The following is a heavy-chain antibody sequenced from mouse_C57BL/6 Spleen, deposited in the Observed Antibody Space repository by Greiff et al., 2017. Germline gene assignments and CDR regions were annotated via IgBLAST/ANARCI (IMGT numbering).Heavy chain of an antibody. CDR3: ARKRGIYYDYTEFAY. Sequence: VQLQQSGPGLVQPSQSLSITCTVSGFSLTSYGVHWVRQSPGKGLEWLGVIWSGGSTDYNAAFISRLSISKDNSKSQVFFKMNSLQADDTAIYYCARKRGIYYDYTEFAYWGQGTLVTVSA. CDR1: GFSLTSYG. D-gene: IGHD2-4*01. J-gene: IGHJ3*01. V-gene: IGHV2-2*01. CDR2: IWSGGST.